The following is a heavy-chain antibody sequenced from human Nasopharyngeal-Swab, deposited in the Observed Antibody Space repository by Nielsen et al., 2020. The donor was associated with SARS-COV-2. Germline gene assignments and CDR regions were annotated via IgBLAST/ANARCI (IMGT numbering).Heavy chain of an antibody. CDR2: IYPGNSDT. CDR3: ARQRTTLTLGRAFDL. CDR1: GHSFSNYW. J-gene: IGHJ3*01. D-gene: IGHD4-17*01. V-gene: IGHV5-51*01. Sequence: GGPLRLSCKGFGHSFSNYWFAWVRQMPGKGLEWMGIIYPGNSDTRYSPSFQGQVTISADKSISTAYLQWSSLRASDTAIYYCARQRTTLTLGRAFDLWGQGAMVTVSS.